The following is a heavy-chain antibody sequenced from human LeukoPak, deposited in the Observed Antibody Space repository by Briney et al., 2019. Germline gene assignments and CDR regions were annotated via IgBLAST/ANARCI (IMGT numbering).Heavy chain of an antibody. V-gene: IGHV3-30*02. D-gene: IGHD5-12*01. Sequence: PGGSLRLSCAASGFTFSSYGMHWVRQAPGKGLEWVAFMSYDGSNRYYADSVKGRFTISRDNSKNTLYLQMNSLRAEDTAVYYCAKETRGSYSDYWGQGTLVTVSS. J-gene: IGHJ4*02. CDR3: AKETRGSYSDY. CDR2: MSYDGSNR. CDR1: GFTFSSYG.